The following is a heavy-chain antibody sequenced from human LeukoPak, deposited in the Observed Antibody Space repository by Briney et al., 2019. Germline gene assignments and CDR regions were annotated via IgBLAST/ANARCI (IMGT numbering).Heavy chain of an antibody. V-gene: IGHV1-2*02. CDR2: MNPNSGGT. CDR1: GSTFTDYY. J-gene: IGHJ4*02. Sequence: ASVKVSCKASGSTFTDYYMHWMRQAPGQGPEWMGWMNPNSGGTNYAQKFQGRVTMTRDTSITTAYMELSSLRSDDTAVYYCAPRRVAVDKGFDYRGQGTLVTVSS. CDR3: APRRVAVDKGFDY. D-gene: IGHD6-19*01.